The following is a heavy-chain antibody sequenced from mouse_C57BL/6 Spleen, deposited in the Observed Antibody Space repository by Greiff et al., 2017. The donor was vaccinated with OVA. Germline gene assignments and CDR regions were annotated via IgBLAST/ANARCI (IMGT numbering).Heavy chain of an antibody. J-gene: IGHJ2*01. CDR1: GFTFSSYA. Sequence: EVQGVESGGGLVKPGGSLKLSCAASGFTFSSYAMSWVRQTPEKRLEWVATISDGGSYTYYPDNVKGRFPISRDNAKNNLYLQMSHLKSEDTAMYYCAREDGYDYFDYWGQGTTLTVSS. CDR3: AREDGYDYFDY. V-gene: IGHV5-4*01. D-gene: IGHD2-2*01. CDR2: ISDGGSYT.